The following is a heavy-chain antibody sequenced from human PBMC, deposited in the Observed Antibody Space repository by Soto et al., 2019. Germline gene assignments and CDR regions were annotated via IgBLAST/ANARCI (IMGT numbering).Heavy chain of an antibody. Sequence: GSLRLSCSASGFTFSSYAMHWVRQAPGKGLEYVSAISSNGGSTYYADSVKGRFTISRDNSKNTLYLQMSSLRAEDTAVYYCVKGLRSSGSRPLFDYWGQGTLVTVSS. CDR3: VKGLRSSGSRPLFDY. D-gene: IGHD3-22*01. CDR1: GFTFSSYA. J-gene: IGHJ4*02. CDR2: ISSNGGST. V-gene: IGHV3-64D*08.